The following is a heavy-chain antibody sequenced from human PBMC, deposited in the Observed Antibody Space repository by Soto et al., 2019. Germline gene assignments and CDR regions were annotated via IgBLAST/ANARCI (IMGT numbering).Heavy chain of an antibody. CDR2: INHSGST. CDR3: GRGFTLDSSVYNLDY. V-gene: IGHV4-34*01. D-gene: IGHD3-22*01. J-gene: IGHJ4*02. Sequence: SETLSLTCAVYGGSFSGYYWSWIRQPPGKGLVWIGEINHSGSTNYNPSLKSRVTISVNTSKNQFSLKLSSVTAADTAVYYCGRGFTLDSSVYNLDYRGQATLVTVYS. CDR1: GGSFSGYY.